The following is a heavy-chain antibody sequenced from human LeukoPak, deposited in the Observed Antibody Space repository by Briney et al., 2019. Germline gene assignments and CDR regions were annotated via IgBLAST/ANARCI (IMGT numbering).Heavy chain of an antibody. D-gene: IGHD5-18*01. Sequence: SETLSLTCTVSGGSISSYYWSWVRQPPGKGLEWVGYSYYSGSSNYNPSLKSRGTISVATSKTQFSPKLRSVTAADTAVYYCARHINTAMATFDSWGQGTLVTVSS. CDR3: ARHINTAMATFDS. CDR1: GGSISSYY. V-gene: IGHV4-59*08. CDR2: SYYSGSS. J-gene: IGHJ4*02.